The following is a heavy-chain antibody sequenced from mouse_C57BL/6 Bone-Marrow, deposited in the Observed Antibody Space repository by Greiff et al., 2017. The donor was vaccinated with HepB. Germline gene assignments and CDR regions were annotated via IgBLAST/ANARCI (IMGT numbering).Heavy chain of an antibody. Sequence: VQLQQSGPGLVQPSQSLSITCTVSGFSLTSYGVHWVHQSPGKGLEWLGVIWSGGSTDYNAAFISRLSISKDNSKSQVFFKMNSLQADYTAIYYCARTAYYSNYVAWFAYWGQGTLVTVSA. D-gene: IGHD2-5*01. CDR1: GFSLTSYG. CDR3: ARTAYYSNYVAWFAY. J-gene: IGHJ3*01. V-gene: IGHV2-2*01. CDR2: IWSGGST.